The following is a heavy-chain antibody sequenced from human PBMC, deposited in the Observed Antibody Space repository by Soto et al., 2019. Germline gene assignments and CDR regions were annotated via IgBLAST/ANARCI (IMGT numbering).Heavy chain of an antibody. J-gene: IGHJ6*02. Sequence: QVQLVESGGGVVQPGRSLRLSCAASGFTFSSYAMHWVRQAPGKGLEWVAVISYDGSNKYYADSVKGRFTISRDNSKNTLYLQMNSLRAEDTAVYYCAREGNWNDPHPYYGMDVWGQGTTVTVSS. CDR1: GFTFSSYA. CDR3: AREGNWNDPHPYYGMDV. D-gene: IGHD1-1*01. V-gene: IGHV3-30-3*01. CDR2: ISYDGSNK.